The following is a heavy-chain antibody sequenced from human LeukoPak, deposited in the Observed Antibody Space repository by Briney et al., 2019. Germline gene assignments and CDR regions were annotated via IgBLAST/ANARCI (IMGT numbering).Heavy chain of an antibody. D-gene: IGHD6-25*01. CDR2: IYYSGST. V-gene: IGHV4-31*03. CDR3: ASALPLSGQYYFDY. J-gene: IGHJ4*02. Sequence: SETLSLTCTVSGGSISSGGYYWSWIRLHPGKGLEWIGYIYYSGSTYYSPSLKSRVTISVDTSKNQFSLKLSSVTAADTAVYYCASALPLSGQYYFDYWGQGTLVTVSS. CDR1: GGSISSGGYY.